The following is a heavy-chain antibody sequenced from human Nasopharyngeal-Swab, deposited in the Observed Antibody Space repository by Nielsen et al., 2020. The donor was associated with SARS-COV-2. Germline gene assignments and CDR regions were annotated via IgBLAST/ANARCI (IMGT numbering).Heavy chain of an antibody. CDR3: ARVGTSGWYDY. V-gene: IGHV3-64*01. J-gene: IGHJ4*02. CDR2: ITNNGGST. D-gene: IGHD6-19*01. Sequence: GESLKISCAASGFTFSGYAMHWVRQAPGKGLEYVSAITNNGGSTYYANSVKGRFTISRDNSKNTLYLRMGSLRAEDMAVYYCARVGTSGWYDYWGQGTLVTVSS. CDR1: GFTFSGYA.